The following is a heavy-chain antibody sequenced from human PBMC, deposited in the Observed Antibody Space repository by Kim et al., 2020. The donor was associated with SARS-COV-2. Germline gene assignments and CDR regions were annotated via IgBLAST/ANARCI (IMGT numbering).Heavy chain of an antibody. Sequence: SETLSLTCTVSGGSISSYYWSWIRQPPGKGLEWIGYIYYSGSTNYNPSLKSRVTISVDTSKNQFSLKLSSVTAADTAVYYCARALSSGTIDYWGQGTLVTVSS. V-gene: IGHV4-59*13. CDR2: IYYSGST. CDR1: GGSISSYY. J-gene: IGHJ4*02. D-gene: IGHD1-1*01. CDR3: ARALSSGTIDY.